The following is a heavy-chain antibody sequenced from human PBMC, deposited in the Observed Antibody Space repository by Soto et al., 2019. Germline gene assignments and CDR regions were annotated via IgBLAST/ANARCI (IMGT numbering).Heavy chain of an antibody. D-gene: IGHD6-13*01. J-gene: IGHJ6*02. CDR3: ARVVEQQLVDYYYYGMDV. CDR1: GYTFTGYG. CDR2: ISAYNGNT. V-gene: IGHV1-18*04. Sequence: ASVKVSCKASGYTFTGYGISWVRQAPGQGLEWMGWISAYNGNTNYAQKLQGRVTMTTDTSTSTAYVELRSLRSDDTAVYYCARVVEQQLVDYYYYGMDVWGQGTTVTVSS.